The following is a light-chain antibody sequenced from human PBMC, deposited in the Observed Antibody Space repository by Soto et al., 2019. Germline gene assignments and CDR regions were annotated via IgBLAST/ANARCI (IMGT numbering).Light chain of an antibody. CDR3: CSSAISHTYV. CDR2: DVT. CDR1: SNDVGGYNY. V-gene: IGLV2-11*01. Sequence: QSVLTQPRSVSGSPGQSVTISCTGTSNDVGGYNYVSWYQQHPGKAPKLVIYDVTKRPSGVPDRFSGSKSGNTASLTISGLQAEDEADYYCCSSAISHTYVFGTGIKLTVL. J-gene: IGLJ1*01.